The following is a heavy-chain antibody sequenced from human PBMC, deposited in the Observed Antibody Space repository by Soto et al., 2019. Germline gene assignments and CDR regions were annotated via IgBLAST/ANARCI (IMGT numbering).Heavy chain of an antibody. D-gene: IGHD3-16*02. CDR1: GFTFSSYG. CDR3: AKDLYDYIWGSYLTAFDI. CDR2: ISYDGSNK. V-gene: IGHV3-30*18. J-gene: IGHJ3*02. Sequence: GGSLRLSCAASGFTFSSYGMHWVRQAPGKGLEWVAVISYDGSNKYYADSVKGRFTISRDNSKNTLYLQMNSLRAEDTAVYYCAKDLYDYIWGSYLTAFDIWGQGTMVTVSS.